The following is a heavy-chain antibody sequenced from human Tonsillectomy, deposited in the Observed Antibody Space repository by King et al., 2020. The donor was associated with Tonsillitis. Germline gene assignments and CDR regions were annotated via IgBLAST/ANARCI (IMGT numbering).Heavy chain of an antibody. Sequence: VQLVESGGGSVQPGESLRLSCAVSGFTFTSYWMHWVRQAPGEGLGWVSRINGDGSSTTYAGAVNGRFTISRDISKNTLYLQMNSLRAAETAVYYCARGGSGYSYGAFDDWGQGTLVTVSS. CDR3: ARGGSGYSYGAFDD. CDR2: INGDGSST. J-gene: IGHJ4*02. D-gene: IGHD5-18*01. CDR1: GFTFTSYW. V-gene: IGHV3-74*03.